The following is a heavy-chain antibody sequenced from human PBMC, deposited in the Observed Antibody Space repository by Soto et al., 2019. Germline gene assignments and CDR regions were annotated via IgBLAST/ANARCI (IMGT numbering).Heavy chain of an antibody. CDR1: GGSISSYY. D-gene: IGHD3-9*01. J-gene: IGHJ6*03. V-gene: IGHV4-59*01. Sequence: SETLSLTCTVSGGSISSYYWSWIRQPPGKGLEWIGYIYYSGSTNYNPSLKSRVTISVDTSKNQFSLKLSSVTAADTAVYYCARSPPILTGYYMAYYYYMEVWGKGTTVTVSS. CDR2: IYYSGST. CDR3: ARSPPILTGYYMAYYYYMEV.